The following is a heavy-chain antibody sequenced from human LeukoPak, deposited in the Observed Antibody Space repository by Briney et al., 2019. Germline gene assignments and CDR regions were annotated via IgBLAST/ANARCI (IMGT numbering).Heavy chain of an antibody. V-gene: IGHV1-2*06. CDR2: INPNSGGT. D-gene: IGHD1-7*01. Sequence: ASVKVSCKASGYTFTGYYMHWVRQAPGQGLEWMGRINPNSGGTNYAQKFQGRVTMTRDTSISTAYMELSSLRSEDTAVYYCARGYRYNWNYGGLAYWGQGTLVTVSS. CDR3: ARGYRYNWNYGGLAY. CDR1: GYTFTGYY. J-gene: IGHJ4*02.